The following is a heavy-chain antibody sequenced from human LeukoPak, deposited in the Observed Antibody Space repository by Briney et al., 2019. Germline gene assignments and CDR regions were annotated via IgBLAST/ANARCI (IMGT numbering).Heavy chain of an antibody. J-gene: IGHJ4*02. CDR2: INPSGGST. Sequence: ASVKVSCKASGYTFTSYYMHWVRQAPGQGLEWMGIINPSGGSTSYAQKFQGGVTMTRDTSTSTVYMELSSLRSEDTAVYYCARAPPYCGGDCHGLSFDYWGQGTLVTVSS. CDR3: ARAPPYCGGDCHGLSFDY. V-gene: IGHV1-46*01. CDR1: GYTFTSYY. D-gene: IGHD2-21*02.